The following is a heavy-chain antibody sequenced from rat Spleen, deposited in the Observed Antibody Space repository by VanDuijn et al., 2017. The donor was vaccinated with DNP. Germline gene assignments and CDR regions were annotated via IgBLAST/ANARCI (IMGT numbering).Heavy chain of an antibody. Sequence: EVQLVETGGGLVQPGRSLKLSCVASGFTFNNYWMYWIRQAPGKGLERVASINTDGGITYYPDSVKGRFTISRHNAENTVYLQMNSLRSEDTATYYCSKDRPGGFAMDAWGQGTSVTVSS. CDR1: GFTFNNYW. D-gene: IGHD1-4*01. CDR3: SKDRPGGFAMDA. V-gene: IGHV5-58*01. CDR2: INTDGGIT. J-gene: IGHJ4*01.